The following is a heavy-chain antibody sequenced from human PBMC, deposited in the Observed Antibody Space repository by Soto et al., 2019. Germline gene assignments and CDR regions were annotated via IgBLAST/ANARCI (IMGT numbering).Heavy chain of an antibody. V-gene: IGHV1-18*01. D-gene: IGHD6-13*01. CDR3: ARDWESIAAAPVDHFDC. Sequence: GASVKVSCKASGYTFTSYGISWVRQAPGQGLEWMGWISAYNGNTNYAQKLQGRVTMTTDTSTSTAYMELRSLRSDDTAVYYCARDWESIAAAPVDHFDCWGQGSLVTVSS. J-gene: IGHJ4*02. CDR2: ISAYNGNT. CDR1: GYTFTSYG.